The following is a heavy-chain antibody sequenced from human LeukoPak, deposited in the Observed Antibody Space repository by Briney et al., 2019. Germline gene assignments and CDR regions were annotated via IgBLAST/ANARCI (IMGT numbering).Heavy chain of an antibody. J-gene: IGHJ6*02. V-gene: IGHV4-59*01. Sequence: SETLSLTCTVSGGSISSYYWSWIRQPPGKGLEWIGYIYYSGSTNYNPSLKSRVTISVDTSKNQFSLKLSSVTAADTAVYYCARVPVTREVHIVYYYYGMDVWGQGTTVTVSS. CDR2: IYYSGST. CDR3: ARVPVTREVHIVYYYYGMDV. CDR1: GGSISSYY. D-gene: IGHD4-17*01.